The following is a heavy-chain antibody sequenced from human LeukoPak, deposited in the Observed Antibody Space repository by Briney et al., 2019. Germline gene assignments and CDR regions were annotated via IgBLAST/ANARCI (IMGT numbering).Heavy chain of an antibody. CDR2: IYSGGST. CDR1: GFTVSSNY. V-gene: IGHV3-66*01. Sequence: GGSLRLSCAASGFTVSSNYMSWVRQAPGKGLEWVSVIYSGGSTYYADSVKGRFTISRDNSKNTLYLQMNSLRAEDTAVYYCATLRAYYYDSSGPDAFDIWGQGTMVTVSS. J-gene: IGHJ3*02. CDR3: ATLRAYYYDSSGPDAFDI. D-gene: IGHD3-22*01.